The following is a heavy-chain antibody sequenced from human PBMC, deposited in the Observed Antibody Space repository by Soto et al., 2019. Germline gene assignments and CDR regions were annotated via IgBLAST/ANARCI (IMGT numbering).Heavy chain of an antibody. V-gene: IGHV3-23*01. CDR2: ISDSGGST. CDR1: GITFSSYD. D-gene: IGHD3-9*01. CDR3: SRDDSDWFFN. J-gene: IGHJ4*02. Sequence: GGSLRISCAVSGITFSSYDMNWVRQAPGKGLEWVSGISDSGGSTYYADSVKGRFTISRDDSKKTAYLQMNSLESEDTAVYYCSRDDSDWFFNRGRGTLVTVSS.